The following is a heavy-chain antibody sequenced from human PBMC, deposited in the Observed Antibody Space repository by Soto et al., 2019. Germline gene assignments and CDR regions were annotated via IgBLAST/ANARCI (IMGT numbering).Heavy chain of an antibody. CDR3: ARDHVGLVIIPGHFDY. Sequence: GGSLRLSCAASGFTFSSYSMNWVRQAPGKGLEWVSSISSSSSYIYYADSGKGRFTISRDNAKNSLYLQMNSLRAEDTAVYYCARDHVGLVIIPGHFDYWGQGTLVTVSS. CDR1: GFTFSSYS. J-gene: IGHJ4*02. CDR2: ISSSSSYI. V-gene: IGHV3-21*01. D-gene: IGHD3-3*01.